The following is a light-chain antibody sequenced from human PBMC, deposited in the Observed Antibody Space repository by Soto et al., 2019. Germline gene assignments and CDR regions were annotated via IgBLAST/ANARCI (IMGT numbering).Light chain of an antibody. V-gene: IGKV1-8*01. J-gene: IGKJ2*01. CDR1: QGISSY. Sequence: AIRMTQPPSSFSASTGDRVTITCRASQGISSYLAWYQQQPGKAPKLLIYAASTLQSGVPSRFSGSGSGTDFTLTISCLQSEDFATYYCQQYYSYPHTFGQGTKLEIK. CDR2: AAS. CDR3: QQYYSYPHT.